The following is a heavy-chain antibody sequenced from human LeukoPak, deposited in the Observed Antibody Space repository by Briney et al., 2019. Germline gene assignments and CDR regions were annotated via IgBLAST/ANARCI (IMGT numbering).Heavy chain of an antibody. D-gene: IGHD3-22*01. V-gene: IGHV4-59*12. CDR1: DGSINGYY. Sequence: SGTLSLTCTVSDGSINGYYWSWIRQPPGKGLDWIGYMYSGGTTNYSPSLKSRVTISVDTSKNQFSMKVNSVTAADTAVYYCATFYYYDSSGYYPRYFDHWGPGTLVTVSS. J-gene: IGHJ4*02. CDR3: ATFYYYDSSGYYPRYFDH. CDR2: MYSGGTT.